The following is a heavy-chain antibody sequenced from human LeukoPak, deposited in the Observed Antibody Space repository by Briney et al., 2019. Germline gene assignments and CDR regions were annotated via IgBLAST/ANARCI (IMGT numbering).Heavy chain of an antibody. J-gene: IGHJ3*02. CDR3: ARESAFDI. Sequence: GGSLRLSCAASGFTFSSYSMNWVRQAPGKGLGWVSSISSSSGYIYYADSVKGRFTISRDNAKNSLYLQMNSLRAEDTAVYYCARESAFDIWGQGTMVTVSS. CDR1: GFTFSSYS. CDR2: ISSSSGYI. V-gene: IGHV3-21*01.